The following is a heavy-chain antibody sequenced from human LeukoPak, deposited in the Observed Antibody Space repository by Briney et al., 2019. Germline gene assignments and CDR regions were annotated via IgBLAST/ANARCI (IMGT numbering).Heavy chain of an antibody. CDR1: GFTFSSYN. CDR3: AREYSSSSGSVSDY. D-gene: IGHD6-6*01. J-gene: IGHJ4*02. Sequence: GGSLRLSCAASGFTFSSYNMNWVRQAPGKGLEWVSYITSSSSTIYYADSVKGRFTISRNNAKNSLYLQMNSLRDEDTAVYYCAREYSSSSGSVSDYWGQGTLVTVSS. CDR2: ITSSSSTI. V-gene: IGHV3-48*02.